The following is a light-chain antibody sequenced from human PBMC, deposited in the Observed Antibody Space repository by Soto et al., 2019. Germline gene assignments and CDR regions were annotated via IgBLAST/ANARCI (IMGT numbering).Light chain of an antibody. CDR3: SSYTSSSSSGV. V-gene: IGLV2-14*01. Sequence: QSVLTQPASVSGSPGQSITISCTGTSSDVGGYNYVSWYQQHPGKAPKLMIYEVSNRPSGVSNRFSGSKSGNTASLIISGLQAEDEADYYCSSYTSSSSSGVFGGGTQLTVL. CDR1: SSDVGGYNY. J-gene: IGLJ7*01. CDR2: EVS.